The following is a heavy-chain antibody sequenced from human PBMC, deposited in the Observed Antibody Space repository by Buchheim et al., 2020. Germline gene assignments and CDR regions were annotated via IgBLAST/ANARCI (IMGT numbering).Heavy chain of an antibody. CDR1: GFTFSSYG. CDR2: ISYDGSNK. CDR3: AKAYSSGPYYYYYMDV. Sequence: QVQLVESGGGVVQPGRSLRLSCAASGFTFSSYGMHWVRQAPGKGLEWVAVISYDGSNKYYADSVKGRFTISSDNSKNTLYLQMNSLRAEDTAVYYCAKAYSSGPYYYYYMDVWGKGTT. V-gene: IGHV3-30*18. J-gene: IGHJ6*03. D-gene: IGHD6-19*01.